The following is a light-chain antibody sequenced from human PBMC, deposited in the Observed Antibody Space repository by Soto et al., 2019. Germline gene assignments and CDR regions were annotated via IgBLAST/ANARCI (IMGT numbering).Light chain of an antibody. V-gene: IGKV1-39*01. Sequence: DIHMTQSPSSLSASVGDRVTITCRASQSISNSLNWYQQKPGNAPKVLIYAASNLQSGVPSKFSGSGSGTDFTLTINSLQPEDFAIYYCQQSSTTPYTFGQGTKVDIK. CDR2: AAS. CDR1: QSISNS. J-gene: IGKJ2*01. CDR3: QQSSTTPYT.